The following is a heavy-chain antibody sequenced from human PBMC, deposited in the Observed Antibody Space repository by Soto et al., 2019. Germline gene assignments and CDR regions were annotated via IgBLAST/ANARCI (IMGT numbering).Heavy chain of an antibody. V-gene: IGHV3-23*01. CDR1: GFTFSSYA. Sequence: GGSLRLSCAASGFTFSSYAMSWVRQAPGKGLEWVTGISGSGGSTYYADSVKGRFTISRGNSKNTRYLQMNSLRAEDTAMYYCAKDPVHVILAVRDFDYWGQGTLVTVSS. J-gene: IGHJ4*02. CDR2: ISGSGGST. D-gene: IGHD5-12*01. CDR3: AKDPVHVILAVRDFDY.